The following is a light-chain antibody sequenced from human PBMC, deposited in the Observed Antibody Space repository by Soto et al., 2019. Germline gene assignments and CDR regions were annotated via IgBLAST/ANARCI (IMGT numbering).Light chain of an antibody. CDR3: QQYGSSPRT. CDR1: HSVSSRY. V-gene: IGKV3-20*01. CDR2: GAS. Sequence: EIVLTQSPGTLSMSPGERATLSCRASHSVSSRYLAWYQQKPGQAPRLLIYGASSRATGIPDRFSGSGSGTDFTLTISRLEAEDFAVYYCQQYGSSPRTFGQGTKVDIK. J-gene: IGKJ1*01.